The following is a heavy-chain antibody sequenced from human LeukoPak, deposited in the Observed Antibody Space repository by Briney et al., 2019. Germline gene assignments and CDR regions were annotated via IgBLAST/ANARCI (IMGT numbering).Heavy chain of an antibody. CDR3: ARGRGITGSSRRYFDY. D-gene: IGHD1-20*01. V-gene: IGHV4-34*01. CDR2: INHSGST. CDR1: GGSFSGYY. J-gene: IGHJ4*02. Sequence: KPSETLSLTCAVYGGSFSGYYWSWIRQPPGKGLEWIGEINHSGSTNYNPSLKSRVTISVDTSKNQFSLKLSSVTAADTAVYYCARGRGITGSSRRYFDYWGQGTLVTVSS.